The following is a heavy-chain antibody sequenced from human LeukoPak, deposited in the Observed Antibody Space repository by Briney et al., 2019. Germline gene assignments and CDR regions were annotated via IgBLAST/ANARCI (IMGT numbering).Heavy chain of an antibody. V-gene: IGHV4-4*07. CDR2: IYTSGST. Sequence: SETLSLTCTVSGGSISSYYWSWLRQPAGKGLEWIGRIYTSGSTNYNPSLKSRVTMSVDTSKNQFSLKLSSVTAADTAVYYCARDRSYYDSSGYYWVLDYWGQGTLVTVSS. D-gene: IGHD3-22*01. CDR1: GGSISSYY. J-gene: IGHJ4*02. CDR3: ARDRSYYDSSGYYWVLDY.